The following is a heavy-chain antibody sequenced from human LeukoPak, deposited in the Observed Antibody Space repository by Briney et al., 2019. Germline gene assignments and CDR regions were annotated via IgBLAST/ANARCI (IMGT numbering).Heavy chain of an antibody. CDR2: IYHGDSDP. D-gene: IGHD2-21*01. CDR1: EYSSTTHW. Sequence: GESLKISCKGSEYSSTTHWIGWVRQMPGKGLELMGIIYHGDSDPRYGPSFQGQVTISADESFSTAYLQWSSLKSSDSAIYYCATSSTQVAAVGSDAYIWGQGTLVTVSS. CDR3: ATSSTQVAAVGSDAYI. V-gene: IGHV5-51*01. J-gene: IGHJ3*02.